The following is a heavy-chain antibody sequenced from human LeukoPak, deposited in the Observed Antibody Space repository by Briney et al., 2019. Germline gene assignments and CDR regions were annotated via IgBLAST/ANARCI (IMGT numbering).Heavy chain of an antibody. D-gene: IGHD3-9*01. CDR1: GYTFTSYD. J-gene: IGHJ4*02. CDR2: MNPNSGNT. Sequence: GASVKVSCKASGYTFTSYDINWVRQATGQGLEWMGWMNPNSGNTGYAQKFQGRVTMTRNTSISTAYMELSSLRSEDTAVYYCARGLGDYNTDWFPVSGYWGQGTLVTVSS. V-gene: IGHV1-8*01. CDR3: ARGLGDYNTDWFPVSGY.